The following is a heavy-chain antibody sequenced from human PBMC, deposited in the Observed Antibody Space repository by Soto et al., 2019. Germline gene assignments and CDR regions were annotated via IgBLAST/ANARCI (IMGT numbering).Heavy chain of an antibody. D-gene: IGHD6-19*01. CDR2: ISAYNGNT. Sequence: ASVKVSCKASRYKFTSYGISWGRQAPGQGLEWMGWISAYNGNTNYGQKLQGRVTMTTDTSTSTAYMELRSLRSDDTAVYYCARDSGYSSGWSQAGDYWGQGTLVTVFS. CDR3: ARDSGYSSGWSQAGDY. CDR1: RYKFTSYG. J-gene: IGHJ4*02. V-gene: IGHV1-18*01.